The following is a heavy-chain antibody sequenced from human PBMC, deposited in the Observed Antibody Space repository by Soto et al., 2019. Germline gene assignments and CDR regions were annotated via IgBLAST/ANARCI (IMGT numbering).Heavy chain of an antibody. CDR2: IYPGDSDT. CDR3: ARLRPGCSGGSCYAGRFDY. J-gene: IGHJ4*02. CDR1: GYSFTSYW. V-gene: IGHV5-51*01. Sequence: GESLKISCKGSGYSFTSYWIGWVRQMPGKGLEWMGIIYPGDSDTRYSPSFQGQVTISADKSISTAYLQWSSLKASDTAIYYCARLRPGCSGGSCYAGRFDYWGQGTLVTVS. D-gene: IGHD2-15*01.